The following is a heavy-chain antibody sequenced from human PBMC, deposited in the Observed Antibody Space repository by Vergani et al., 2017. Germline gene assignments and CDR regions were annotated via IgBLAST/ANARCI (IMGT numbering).Heavy chain of an antibody. J-gene: IGHJ6*03. CDR1: GYTFTGYY. V-gene: IGHV1-2*02. D-gene: IGHD3-3*01. CDR2: INPNSGGT. Sequence: QVQLVQSGAEVKKPGASVKVSCKASGYTFTGYYMHWVRQAPGQGLEWMGWINPNSGGTNYAQKFQGRVTMTRDTSISTAYMELSRLRSDDTAVYYCARGLAYYDFWSGYYKAPYMDVWGKGTTVTVSS. CDR3: ARGLAYYDFWSGYYKAPYMDV.